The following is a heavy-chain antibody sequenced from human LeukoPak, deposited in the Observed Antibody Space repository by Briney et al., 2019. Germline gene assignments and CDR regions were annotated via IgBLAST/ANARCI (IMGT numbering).Heavy chain of an antibody. J-gene: IGHJ4*02. CDR1: RFTFSSYS. Sequence: PGGSLRLYCAASRFTFSSYSMNWVRQAPGEGLEGVSYISSLSGTIYYADPVKGRFTISRDNAKNSLYLQMDSLRAKHTVLYYCVRDQGGATSYWGQAALVTVSS. CDR3: VRDQGGATSY. D-gene: IGHD1-26*01. CDR2: ISSLSGTI. V-gene: IGHV3-48*01.